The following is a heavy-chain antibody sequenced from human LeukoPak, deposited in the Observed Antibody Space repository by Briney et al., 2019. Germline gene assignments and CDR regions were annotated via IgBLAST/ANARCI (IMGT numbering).Heavy chain of an antibody. D-gene: IGHD3-3*01. CDR3: ARLFGVVIPLYYYYYYGMDV. Sequence: ASVKVSCKASGYTFTSYGISWVRQAPGQGLEWMGWISAYNGNTNYEQKFQGRVTMTTDTSTSTAYMELRSLRSDDTAVYYCARLFGVVIPLYYYYYYGMDVWGQGTTVTVSS. V-gene: IGHV1-18*01. CDR2: ISAYNGNT. CDR1: GYTFTSYG. J-gene: IGHJ6*02.